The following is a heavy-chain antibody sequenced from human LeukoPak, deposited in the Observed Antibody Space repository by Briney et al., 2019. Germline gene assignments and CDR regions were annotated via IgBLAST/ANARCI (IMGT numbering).Heavy chain of an antibody. Sequence: GGSLRLSCAASGFTFSSYSMNWVRQAPGKGLEWVSSISSSSSYIYYADPVKGRFTISRDNAKNSLYLQMNSLRAEDTAVYYCARDSSGSFFDYWGQGTLVTASS. CDR3: ARDSSGSFFDY. V-gene: IGHV3-21*01. D-gene: IGHD6-19*01. J-gene: IGHJ4*02. CDR1: GFTFSSYS. CDR2: ISSSSSYI.